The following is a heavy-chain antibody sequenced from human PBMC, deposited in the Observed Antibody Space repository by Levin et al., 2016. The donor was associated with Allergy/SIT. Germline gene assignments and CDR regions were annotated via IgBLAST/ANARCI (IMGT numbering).Heavy chain of an antibody. J-gene: IGHJ4*02. CDR1: GYTFTSYD. V-gene: IGHV1-8*01. D-gene: IGHD3-10*01. Sequence: ASVKVSCKASGYTFTSYDINWVRQAAGQGLEWMGWMNPNSDTTGYAQKFQGRVTMTRNTSKSTAYMELSSLRFDDTAVYYCARVLRGVIRKGFDYWGQGTLVTVSS. CDR2: MNPNSDTT. CDR3: ARVLRGVIRKGFDY.